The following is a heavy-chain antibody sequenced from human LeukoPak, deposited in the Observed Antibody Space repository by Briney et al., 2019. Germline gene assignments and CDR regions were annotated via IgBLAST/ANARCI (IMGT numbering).Heavy chain of an antibody. V-gene: IGHV4-34*01. Sequence: SETLSLTCAVYGGSFSGYYWSWIRQPPGKGREWIGEINHSGSTNYNPSLKSRVTISVDTSKKQFSLKLSSVTAADTAVYYCARGGDYYDSSGYYPLPYYYYGMDVWGQGTTVTVSS. D-gene: IGHD3-22*01. J-gene: IGHJ6*02. CDR3: ARGGDYYDSSGYYPLPYYYYGMDV. CDR1: GGSFSGYY. CDR2: INHSGST.